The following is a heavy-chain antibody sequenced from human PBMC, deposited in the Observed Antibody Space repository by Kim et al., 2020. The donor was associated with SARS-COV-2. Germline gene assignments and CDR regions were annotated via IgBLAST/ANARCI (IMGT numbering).Heavy chain of an antibody. CDR2: IYTSGST. CDR1: GGSISSGSYY. J-gene: IGHJ6*02. V-gene: IGHV4-61*02. CDR3: AGCGVSCLTYYYYGMDV. Sequence: SETLSLTCTVSGGSISSGSYYWSWIRQPAGKGLEWIGRIYTSGSTNYNPSLKSRVTISVDTSKNQFSLKLSSVTAADTAVYYCAGCGVSCLTYYYYGMDVWGQGTTVTVSS. D-gene: IGHD2-15*01.